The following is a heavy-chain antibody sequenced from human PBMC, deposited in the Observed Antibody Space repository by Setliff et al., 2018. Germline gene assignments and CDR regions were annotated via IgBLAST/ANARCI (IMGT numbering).Heavy chain of an antibody. J-gene: IGHJ4*02. CDR2: IKSKAFSYAT. V-gene: IGHV3-73*01. Sequence: GGSLRLSCAASGFTFSNAWMSWVRQAPGKGLEWVGRIKSKAFSYATRYTESMKGRFTISRDDSKNTAYLQMDSLNTEDTAVYYCIVAGNYFDYWGQGTLVTVSS. D-gene: IGHD5-12*01. CDR3: IVAGNYFDY. CDR1: GFTFSNAW.